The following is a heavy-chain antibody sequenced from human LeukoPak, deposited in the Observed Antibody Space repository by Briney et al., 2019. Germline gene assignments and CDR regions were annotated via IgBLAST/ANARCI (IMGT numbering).Heavy chain of an antibody. CDR1: GFTVSSNY. D-gene: IGHD3-10*01. Sequence: GGSLRLSCAASGFTVSSNYTSWVRQAPGKGLEWVSVIYSGGSTYYADSVKGRFTISRDNSKNTLHLQMNSLRAEDTAVYYCARDVTTMVREGDAFDIWGQGTMVTVSS. CDR3: ARDVTTMVREGDAFDI. J-gene: IGHJ3*02. CDR2: IYSGGST. V-gene: IGHV3-66*01.